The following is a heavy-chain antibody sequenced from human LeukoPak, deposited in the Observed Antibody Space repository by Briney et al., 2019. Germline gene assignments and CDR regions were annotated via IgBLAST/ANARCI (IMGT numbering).Heavy chain of an antibody. D-gene: IGHD2-2*01. CDR1: GGTFSSYA. J-gene: IGHJ6*02. V-gene: IGHV1-69*13. CDR2: IIPIFGTA. CDR3: ARCRRGYCSSTSCYRVYYYGMDV. Sequence: SVNVSSKASGGTFSSYAISWVRQAPGRGLEWMGGIIPIFGTANYAQKFQGRVTITADESTSTAYMELSSLRSEDTAVYYCARCRRGYCSSTSCYRVYYYGMDVWGQGTTVTVSS.